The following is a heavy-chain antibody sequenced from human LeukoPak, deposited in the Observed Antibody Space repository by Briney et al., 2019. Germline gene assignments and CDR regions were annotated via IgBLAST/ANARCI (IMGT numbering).Heavy chain of an antibody. J-gene: IGHJ4*02. D-gene: IGHD4-17*01. CDR2: INPNSGGT. Sequence: ASVKVSRKASGYTFTDYYMHWVRQAPGQGLEWMGWINPNSGGTNYAQKFQGRVTMTRDTSISTAYMELSRLRSDDTAVYYCARMVDGDYGSDYWGQGTLVTVSS. CDR1: GYTFTDYY. CDR3: ARMVDGDYGSDY. V-gene: IGHV1-2*02.